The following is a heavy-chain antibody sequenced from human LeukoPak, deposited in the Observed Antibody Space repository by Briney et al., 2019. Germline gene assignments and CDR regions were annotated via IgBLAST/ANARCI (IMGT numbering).Heavy chain of an antibody. D-gene: IGHD5-18*01. CDR3: ARVRTNTYGFDY. CDR2: INSDGSST. Sequence: PGGSLRLSCAASGFTFSYYWMHWVRQAPGKGLAWVSHINSDGSSTSYADSVKGRFTISRDNAKNTLYLQMNSLRAEDTAVYYCARVRTNTYGFDYWGQGNLVTVSS. CDR1: GFTFSYYW. J-gene: IGHJ4*02. V-gene: IGHV3-74*01.